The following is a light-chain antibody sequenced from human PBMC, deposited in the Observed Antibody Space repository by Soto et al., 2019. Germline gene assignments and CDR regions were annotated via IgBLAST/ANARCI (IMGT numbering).Light chain of an antibody. CDR3: SSYTSSSTKV. Sequence: QSALTQPASVSGSPGQSITISCTETSSDVGGYNYVSWYQQHPDKAPKLMIYDVSNRPSGVSNRFSGSKSGNTASLTISGLQAEDEADYYCSSYTSSSTKVFGTGTKVTVL. CDR1: SSDVGGYNY. CDR2: DVS. J-gene: IGLJ1*01. V-gene: IGLV2-14*01.